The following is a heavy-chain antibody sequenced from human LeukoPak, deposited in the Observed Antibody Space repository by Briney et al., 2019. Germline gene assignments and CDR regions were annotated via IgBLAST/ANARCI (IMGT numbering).Heavy chain of an antibody. Sequence: SVTLSRTASGGTFSSYAISRVRQAPGQGLEWVGRITPIFGIANYAQKFQGRVTITADKSTSTAYMELSSLRSEDTAVYYCASLIVGPIPSDYWGQGTLVTVSS. J-gene: IGHJ4*02. CDR2: ITPIFGIA. V-gene: IGHV1-69*04. CDR3: ASLIVGPIPSDY. CDR1: GGTFSSYA. D-gene: IGHD1-26*01.